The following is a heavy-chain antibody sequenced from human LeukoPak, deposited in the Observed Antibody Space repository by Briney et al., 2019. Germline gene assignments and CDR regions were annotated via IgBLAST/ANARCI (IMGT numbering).Heavy chain of an antibody. D-gene: IGHD5-24*01. Sequence: GGSLRLSCAASGFTFSDYYMSWIRQAPGKGLEWVSYISSSGSTLYYADSVKGRFTISRDNAKNSLYLQMNSLRAEDTAVYYCARDLVGDGYRHDAFDIWGQGTMVTVSS. CDR3: ARDLVGDGYRHDAFDI. J-gene: IGHJ3*02. V-gene: IGHV3-11*04. CDR2: ISSSGSTL. CDR1: GFTFSDYY.